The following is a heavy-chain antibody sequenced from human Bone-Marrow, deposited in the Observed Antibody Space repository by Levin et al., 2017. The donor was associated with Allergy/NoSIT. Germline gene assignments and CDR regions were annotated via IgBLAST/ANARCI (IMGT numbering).Heavy chain of an antibody. Sequence: GGSLRLSCEASGLTLTEYSINWVRQGPGKGLEWVSSINSVSSGSTFYAESVKGRFTISRDSAKNSVSLQMSSLRAEDSALYYCVGGGISADSSGFLDELWGPGTLVTVSS. CDR1: GLTLTEYS. D-gene: IGHD3-22*01. CDR2: INSVSSGST. J-gene: IGHJ4*02. V-gene: IGHV3-21*01. CDR3: VGGGISADSSGFLDEL.